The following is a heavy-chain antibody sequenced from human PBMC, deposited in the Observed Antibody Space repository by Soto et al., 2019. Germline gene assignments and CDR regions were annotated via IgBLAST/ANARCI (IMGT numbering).Heavy chain of an antibody. CDR1: GYTFTSYS. D-gene: IGHD5-12*01. V-gene: IGHV1-3*01. CDR3: ARSMEYSAYDPFDY. J-gene: IGHJ4*02. Sequence: QVQLVQSGAEVKKPGASVKVSCKTSGYTFTSYSINWVRQAPGQSLEWMGWINADNGNTKYSQNFQGRVTITRDTSASTAYMEFSSLRSEDTAVYYCARSMEYSAYDPFDYWGQGTLVTVSS. CDR2: INADNGNT.